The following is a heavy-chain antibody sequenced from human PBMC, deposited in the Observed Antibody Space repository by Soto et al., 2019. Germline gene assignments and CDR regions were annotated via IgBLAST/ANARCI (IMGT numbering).Heavy chain of an antibody. D-gene: IGHD2-2*01. CDR3: XTLSGSTSGYNSYGMDV. Sequence: GGSLRLSCAASGFTFSNYWMNWVRQAPGKGPVWVSRTKYDGSYSTYADSVKGRFIVSRDNAKNTLYLQMNSLRPEDTAVYYCXTLSGSTSGYNSYGMDVWGQGTTVTVSS. J-gene: IGHJ6*02. CDR1: GFTFSNYW. CDR2: TKYDGSYS. V-gene: IGHV3-74*01.